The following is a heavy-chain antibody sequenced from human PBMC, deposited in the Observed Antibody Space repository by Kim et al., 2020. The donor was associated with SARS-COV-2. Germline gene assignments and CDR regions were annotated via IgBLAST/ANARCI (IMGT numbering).Heavy chain of an antibody. D-gene: IGHD6-13*01. CDR2: ISYDGSNK. V-gene: IGHV3-30*18. CDR3: AKEDNGDYSSSWYGGY. J-gene: IGHJ4*02. CDR1: GFTFSSYG. Sequence: GGSLRLSCAASGFTFSSYGMHWVRQAPGKGLEWVAVISYDGSNKYYADSVKGRFTISRDNSKNTLYLQMNSLRAEDTTVYYCAKEDNGDYSSSWYGGYWGQGTLVTVSS.